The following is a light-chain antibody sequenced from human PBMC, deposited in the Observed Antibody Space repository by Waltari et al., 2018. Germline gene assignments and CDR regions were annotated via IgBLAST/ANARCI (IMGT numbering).Light chain of an antibody. CDR3: HSLNSVGNGYV. CDR2: EDI. V-gene: IGLV3-10*01. Sequence: SNELTQPPSVSVSPGQTARITCSGDALPTKYASWYQQKSGQAPVLVIYEDITRPSGIPERFSGSISGTVATLTISGAQVEDEADYYCHSLNSVGNGYVFGTGTKFTVL. J-gene: IGLJ1*01. CDR1: ALPTKY.